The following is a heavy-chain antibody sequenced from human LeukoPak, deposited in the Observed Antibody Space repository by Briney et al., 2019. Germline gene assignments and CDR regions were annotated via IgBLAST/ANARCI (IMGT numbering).Heavy chain of an antibody. CDR2: INPSGGST. Sequence: ASVKVSCKASGYTFTSYYIHWVRQAPGQGLEWMGVINPSGGSTSYAQKFQGRVTMTRDTSTSTVYMELSSLRSDDTAVYYCARDHDSSTSLNWFDPWGQGTLVTVSS. D-gene: IGHD2-2*01. V-gene: IGHV1-46*01. J-gene: IGHJ5*02. CDR1: GYTFTSYY. CDR3: ARDHDSSTSLNWFDP.